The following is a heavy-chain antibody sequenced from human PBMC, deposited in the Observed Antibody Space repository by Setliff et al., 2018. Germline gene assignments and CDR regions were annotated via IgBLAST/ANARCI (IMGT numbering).Heavy chain of an antibody. CDR3: ATVGIAAVGNLFPNYHYHGLDV. J-gene: IGHJ6*02. CDR1: GGTFSSYA. D-gene: IGHD6-13*01. Sequence: ASVKVSCKASGGTFSSYAISWVRQAPGQGLEWMGGIIPIFGTANYAAPVKGRFTISRDDSKNTLYLQMSSLKTEDTAVYYCATVGIAAVGNLFPNYHYHGLDVWGQGTTVTVSS. V-gene: IGHV1-69*05. CDR2: IIPIFGTA.